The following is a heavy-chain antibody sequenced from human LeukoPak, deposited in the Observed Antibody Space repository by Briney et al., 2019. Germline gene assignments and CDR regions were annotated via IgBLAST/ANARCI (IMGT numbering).Heavy chain of an antibody. J-gene: IGHJ3*02. CDR1: GGFVSSGSYY. CDR3: ARRGSGGRSFDI. Sequence: SETLSLTCTVSGGFVSSGSYYWTWIRQPPGKGLEWIGYISYSGSTNYNPSLKSRVTISVDTSKNQFSLNLSSVTAADTAVYYCARRGSGGRSFDIWGQGTMVTASS. D-gene: IGHD2-15*01. V-gene: IGHV4-61*01. CDR2: ISYSGST.